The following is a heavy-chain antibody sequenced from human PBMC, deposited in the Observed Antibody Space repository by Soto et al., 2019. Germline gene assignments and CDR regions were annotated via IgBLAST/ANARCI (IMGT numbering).Heavy chain of an antibody. CDR1: GFTFSSYA. CDR3: ARELARVFDY. D-gene: IGHD1-1*01. Sequence: GGSLRLSCAASGFTFSSYAMHWVRQAPGKGLEWVAVIAYDGRNKYYADSVKGRFTISRDNSKNTLYLQMNSLRIEDTAVYYCARELARVFDYWGQGTLVTLSS. J-gene: IGHJ4*02. V-gene: IGHV3-30*04. CDR2: IAYDGRNK.